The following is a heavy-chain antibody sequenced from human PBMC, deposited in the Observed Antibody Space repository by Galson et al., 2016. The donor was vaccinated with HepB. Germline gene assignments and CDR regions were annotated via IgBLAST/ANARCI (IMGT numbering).Heavy chain of an antibody. V-gene: IGHV1-2*02. Sequence: SVKVSCKASGYTFTAYYIHWVRQAPGQGLEWMGWINPNSRDTNYALKFQGRVTMTRDTSISTAYMELSRLRSDDTAVYFCARDLNVGDRGYWGQGTLVTVSS. D-gene: IGHD3-16*01. CDR1: GYTFTAYY. J-gene: IGHJ4*02. CDR2: INPNSRDT. CDR3: ARDLNVGDRGY.